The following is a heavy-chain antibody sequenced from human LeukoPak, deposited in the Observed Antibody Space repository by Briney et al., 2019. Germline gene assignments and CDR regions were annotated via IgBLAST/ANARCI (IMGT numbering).Heavy chain of an antibody. Sequence: ASVKVSCKASGYTFTSYYMHWVRQAPGQGLEWMGIINPSGGSTSYAQKFQGRVTMTRDMSTSTVYMELSSLRSEDTAVYYCARAQTNKDYGDHTIDYWGQGTLVTVSS. V-gene: IGHV1-46*01. CDR1: GYTFTSYY. CDR3: ARAQTNKDYGDHTIDY. CDR2: INPSGGST. D-gene: IGHD4-17*01. J-gene: IGHJ4*02.